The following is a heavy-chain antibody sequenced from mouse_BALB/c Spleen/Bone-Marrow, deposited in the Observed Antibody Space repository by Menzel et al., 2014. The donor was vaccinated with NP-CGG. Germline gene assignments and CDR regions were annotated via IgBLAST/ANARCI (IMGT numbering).Heavy chain of an antibody. J-gene: IGHJ3*01. D-gene: IGHD1-2*01. CDR2: IYPGSGST. CDR1: GYTFTDYV. CDR3: ARKNYGWAY. V-gene: IGHV1-77*01. Sequence: VKVVESGPELVKPGASVKMSCKVSGYTFTDYVISWVKQRTGQGLEWIGEIYPGSGSTYYNEKFKGKATLTADKSSNTAYMQLSSLTSEDSAVYFCARKNYGWAYWGQGTLVTVSA.